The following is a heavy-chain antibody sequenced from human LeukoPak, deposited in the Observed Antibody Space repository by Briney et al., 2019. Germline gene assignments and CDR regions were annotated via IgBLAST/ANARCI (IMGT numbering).Heavy chain of an antibody. CDR1: GFTSSSYA. CDR3: AKGSGGSWYREYFQH. Sequence: AGGSLRLSCAASGFTSSSYAMHWVRQAPGKGLEWVAIISYDGTNKNYADSVKGRFTISRDVSKNTQYLQMNSLRTEDTAVYYCAKGSGGSWYREYFQHWGQGTLVTVSS. V-gene: IGHV3-30*18. J-gene: IGHJ1*01. CDR2: ISYDGTNK. D-gene: IGHD6-13*01.